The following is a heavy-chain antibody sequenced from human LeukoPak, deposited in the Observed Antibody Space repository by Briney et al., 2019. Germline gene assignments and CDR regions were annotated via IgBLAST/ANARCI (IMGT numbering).Heavy chain of an antibody. CDR2: IYYSGST. CDR1: GGSIGSSSYY. CDR3: AREPYGADP. J-gene: IGHJ5*02. D-gene: IGHD4-17*01. V-gene: IGHV4-39*07. Sequence: SSETLSLTFTVSGGSIGSSSYYWGWIRQPPGKGLEWIGSIYYSGSTYYNPSLKSRVTISVDTSKNQFSLKLSSVPAADTAVYYCAREPYGADPWGQGTLVTVSS.